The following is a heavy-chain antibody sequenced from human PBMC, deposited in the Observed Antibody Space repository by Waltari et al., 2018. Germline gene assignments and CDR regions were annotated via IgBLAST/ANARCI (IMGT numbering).Heavy chain of an antibody. CDR3: ARRPNLSPIVVVPSANWFAP. CDR2: IYYSGST. CDR1: GASISSSSYY. Sequence: QLQLQESGPGLVKPSETLALTCTVSGASISSSSYYWGWIRQPPGKGLEWIGSIYYSGSTYYNPSLKSRVTISVDTSKNQFSLRLNSVTAADTAVYYCARRPNLSPIVVVPSANWFAPWGQGTLVTVSS. D-gene: IGHD2-2*01. J-gene: IGHJ5*02. V-gene: IGHV4-39*01.